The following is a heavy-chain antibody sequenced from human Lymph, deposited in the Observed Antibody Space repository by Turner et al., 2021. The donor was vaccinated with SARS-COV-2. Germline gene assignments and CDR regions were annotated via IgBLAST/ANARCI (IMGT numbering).Heavy chain of an antibody. CDR3: GVGPTRWYFQR. Sequence: QLQLQESGPGRVKPSETLSLTCTVSGGPISSSSYYWGWIRQPPGKGLEWIGNFFYSGSTYYNPSLKSRVTISEDTSKNRFSVKLTSVTAADTAVYYGGVGPTRWYFQRWGQGTLVTVSS. D-gene: IGHD1-26*01. CDR2: FFYSGST. V-gene: IGHV4-39*01. CDR1: GGPISSSSYY. J-gene: IGHJ1*01.